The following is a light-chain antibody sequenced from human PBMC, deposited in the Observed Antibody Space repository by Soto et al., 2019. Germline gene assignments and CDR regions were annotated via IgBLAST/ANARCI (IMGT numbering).Light chain of an antibody. Sequence: MMMTQSPATLSVSPGERVTLSCRASQSVSSGYLAWYQQKPGQAPRLLIYDASSRATGIPDRFSGSGSGTDFTLTISRLEPEDFAVYYCQQYGSSFTWTFGQGTKVDIK. CDR1: QSVSSGY. J-gene: IGKJ1*01. CDR2: DAS. V-gene: IGKV3-20*01. CDR3: QQYGSSFTWT.